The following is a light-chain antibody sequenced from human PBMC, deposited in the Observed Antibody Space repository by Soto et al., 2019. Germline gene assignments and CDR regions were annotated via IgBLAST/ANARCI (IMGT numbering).Light chain of an antibody. CDR2: GNN. V-gene: IGLV1-40*01. J-gene: IGLJ1*01. CDR1: SSNIGAGYD. CDR3: QSYDGRLSGYV. Sequence: SVLTQPPSVSGAPGQRVTISCTGSSSNIGAGYDVHWYQQLPGTAPKLLIFGNNNRPSGVPDRFSGSKSGTSASLAITGLQAEDEADYYCQSYDGRLSGYVFGTGTKVTVL.